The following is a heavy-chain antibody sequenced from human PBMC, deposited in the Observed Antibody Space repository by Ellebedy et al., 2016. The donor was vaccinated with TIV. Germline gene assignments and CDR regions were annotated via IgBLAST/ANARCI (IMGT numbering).Heavy chain of an antibody. CDR1: GYIFTAYY. D-gene: IGHD6-13*01. Sequence: AASVKVSCKASGYIFTAYYMHWVRQAPGQGLEWMGWISPNSGGTNFAQKFQGWVTLTRDTTITTAYMELSSLTSDDTATAVFYCARGGSSNWYEAFDFWGQGTLVTASS. V-gene: IGHV1-2*04. J-gene: IGHJ4*02. CDR3: ARGGSSNWYEAFDF. CDR2: ISPNSGGT.